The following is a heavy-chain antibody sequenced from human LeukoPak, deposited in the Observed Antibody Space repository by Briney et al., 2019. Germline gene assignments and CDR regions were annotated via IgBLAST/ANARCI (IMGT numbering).Heavy chain of an antibody. CDR3: VTSYSSSWYVGRY. V-gene: IGHV3-30*04. D-gene: IGHD6-13*01. Sequence: GGSLRLSCAASGFTFSSYAMHWVRQAPGKGLEWVAVISYDGSNKYYADSVKGRFTISRDNSKNTVYLQMNSLRAEDTAIFYCVTSYSSSWYVGRYWGQGTLVTVSS. CDR2: ISYDGSNK. CDR1: GFTFSSYA. J-gene: IGHJ4*02.